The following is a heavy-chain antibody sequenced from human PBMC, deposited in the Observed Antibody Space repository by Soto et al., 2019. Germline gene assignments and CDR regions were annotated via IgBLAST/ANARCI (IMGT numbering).Heavy chain of an antibody. J-gene: IGHJ5*02. CDR1: GGSISSYY. CDR3: ARDESGENWFDP. D-gene: IGHD1-26*01. Sequence: SETLSLTCTVSGGSISSYYWSWIRQPPGKGLEWIGYIYYSGSTNYNPSLKSRVTISVDTSKNQFSLKLSSVTAADTAVYYCARDESGENWFDPWGQGTLVTVSS. CDR2: IYYSGST. V-gene: IGHV4-59*12.